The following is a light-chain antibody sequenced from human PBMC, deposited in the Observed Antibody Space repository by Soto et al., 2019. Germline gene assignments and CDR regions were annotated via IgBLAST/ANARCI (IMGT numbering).Light chain of an antibody. J-gene: IGKJ1*01. V-gene: IGKV3-20*01. CDR3: QQYCRTSWT. Sequence: EIVLTQSPGTLSLSPGEGATLSCRASQSVSTNFFAWYQQKPGQAPRLLIYGASTRATGIPDRFSGSGSGTDFTLTISRLEPEYFAVYYCQQYCRTSWTFGQGTKV. CDR2: GAS. CDR1: QSVSTNF.